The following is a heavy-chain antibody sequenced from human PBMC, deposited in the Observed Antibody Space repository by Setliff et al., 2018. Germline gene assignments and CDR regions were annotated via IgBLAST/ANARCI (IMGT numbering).Heavy chain of an antibody. V-gene: IGHV1-69*05. Sequence: ASVKVSCKASGGTFSSYGISWMRQAPGQGLEWLGGTIPNFGTTNYAQEFQGRVTIITDESTSTAYMELSSLRFEDTAVYYCAREGVDTRSSTDYRYYMDLWGKGTTVTVSS. CDR1: GGTFSSYG. CDR2: TIPNFGTT. CDR3: AREGVDTRSSTDYRYYMDL. J-gene: IGHJ6*03. D-gene: IGHD5-18*01.